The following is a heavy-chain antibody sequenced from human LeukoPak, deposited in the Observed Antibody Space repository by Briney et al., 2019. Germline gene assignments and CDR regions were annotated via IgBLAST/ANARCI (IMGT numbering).Heavy chain of an antibody. CDR1: GFIFGSYA. CDR2: IRSRPYGGKI. J-gene: IGHJ4*02. CDR3: ASSLDYYYDSRSYYYDY. D-gene: IGHD3-22*01. V-gene: IGHV3-49*04. Sequence: GGSLRLSCTGSGFIFGSYAMSWVRQAPGKGLEWLAFIRSRPYGGKIEHAASVKGRFTISRDDSKNSLYLQMSSLKTEDTAVYYCASSLDYYYDSRSYYYDYWGQGTLVTVSS.